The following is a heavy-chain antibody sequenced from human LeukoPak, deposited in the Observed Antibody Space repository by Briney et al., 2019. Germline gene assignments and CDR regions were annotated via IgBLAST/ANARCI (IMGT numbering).Heavy chain of an antibody. D-gene: IGHD4-17*01. CDR3: ASVLLTVTPWQFDY. J-gene: IGHJ4*02. CDR1: GYTFTGDY. CDR2: INPNRGGT. Sequence: ASVKVSCKASGYTFTGDYMHWVPQAPGQGLEWMGWINPNRGGTNYAQKFQGGVTMTRDTSSSTAYMQLTRLTSDDTAVYYCASVLLTVTPWQFDYWGQGTLVTVSS. V-gene: IGHV1-2*02.